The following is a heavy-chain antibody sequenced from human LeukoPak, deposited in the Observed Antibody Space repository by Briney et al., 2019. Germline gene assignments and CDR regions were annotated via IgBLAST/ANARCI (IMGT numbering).Heavy chain of an antibody. Sequence: PGGSLRLSCAASGFTFSSYTTNWVRQPPGKGPEWVSYISSSSSTIYYADSVKGRFTISRDNAQNSLYLQMDNLRVEDTAMYYCATSRGNWGRYFDLWGRGTLLIVSS. D-gene: IGHD7-27*01. J-gene: IGHJ2*01. CDR1: GFTFSSYT. V-gene: IGHV3-48*04. CDR3: ATSRGNWGRYFDL. CDR2: ISSSSSTI.